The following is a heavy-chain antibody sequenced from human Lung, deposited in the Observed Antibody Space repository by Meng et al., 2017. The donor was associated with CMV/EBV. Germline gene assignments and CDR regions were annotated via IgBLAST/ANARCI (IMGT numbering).Heavy chain of an antibody. CDR2: IYHSGST. CDR3: ASFPPPGKQWLVTDY. Sequence: QGPRPGSGPGPVNPSGTLSLTCGSSGGAISSSNGWSWVSQPPGKGLEWIGEIYHSGSTNYNPSLKSRVTISVDKSKNQFSLKLSSVTAADTAVYYCASFPPPGKQWLVTDYWGQGTLVTVSS. J-gene: IGHJ4*02. CDR1: GGAISSSNG. V-gene: IGHV4-4*02. D-gene: IGHD6-19*01.